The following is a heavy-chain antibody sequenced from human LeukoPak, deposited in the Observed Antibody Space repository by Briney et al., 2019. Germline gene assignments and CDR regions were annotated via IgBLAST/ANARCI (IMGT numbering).Heavy chain of an antibody. Sequence: GRSLTLSCSASGFTFYDYAMHWVRPAPGKSLECVSGLCWNSGSIGYVHYVKGRFTISRDNAKNSLYLQMNSLRAEDTALYYCAKALDTAIMGPPYYYYGMDVWGQGTTVTVSS. CDR2: LCWNSGSI. CDR3: AKALDTAIMGPPYYYYGMDV. CDR1: GFTFYDYA. V-gene: IGHV3-9*01. D-gene: IGHD5-18*01. J-gene: IGHJ6*02.